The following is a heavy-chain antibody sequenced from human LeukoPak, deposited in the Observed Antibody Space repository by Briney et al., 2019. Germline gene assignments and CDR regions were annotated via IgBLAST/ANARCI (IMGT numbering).Heavy chain of an antibody. CDR3: ARDSTALLGS. CDR2: ISSSSSYI. J-gene: IGHJ5*02. V-gene: IGHV3-21*01. Sequence: GGSLRLSCAASGFTFTSYTMNWVRQAPGKGLEWVSSISSSSSYIYYADSLEGRFTISRDNAKNSLYLQMNSLRAEDTAVYYCARDSTALLGSWGQGTLVTVSS. CDR1: GFTFTSYT. D-gene: IGHD5-18*01.